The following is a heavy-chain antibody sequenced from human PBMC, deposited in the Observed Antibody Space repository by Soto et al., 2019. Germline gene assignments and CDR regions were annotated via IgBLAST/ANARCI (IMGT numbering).Heavy chain of an antibody. V-gene: IGHV1-18*01. CDR2: ISAYNGNT. CDR3: ARGQPGGAGIVVVADGGNDY. J-gene: IGHJ4*02. D-gene: IGHD2-21*01. CDR1: GYTFTSYG. Sequence: ASVKVSCKASGYTFTSYGISWVRQAPGQGLEWMGWISAYNGNTNYAQKLQGRVTMTTDTSTSTAYMELRSLRSDDTAVYYCARGQPGGAGIVVVADGGNDYWGQGTLVTVSS.